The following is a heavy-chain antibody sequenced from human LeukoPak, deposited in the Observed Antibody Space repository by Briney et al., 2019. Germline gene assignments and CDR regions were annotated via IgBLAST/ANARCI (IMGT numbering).Heavy chain of an antibody. CDR2: ISYDGSNK. J-gene: IGHJ6*02. V-gene: IGHV3-30*18. CDR1: GFTFSSYG. D-gene: IGHD3-10*01. CDR3: AKAETYYYGSGSYFPYYYYGMDV. Sequence: GRSLRLSCATSGFTFSSYGMHWVRQAPGKGLEWVAVISYDGSNKYYADSVKGRFTISRDNSKNTLYLQMNSLRAEDTAVYYCAKAETYYYGSGSYFPYYYYGMDVWGQGTTVTVSS.